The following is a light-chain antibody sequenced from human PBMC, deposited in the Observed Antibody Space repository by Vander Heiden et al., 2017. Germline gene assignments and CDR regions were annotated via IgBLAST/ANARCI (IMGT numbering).Light chain of an antibody. V-gene: IGLV1-47*01. J-gene: IGLJ3*02. CDR2: RNN. CDR1: SSKIGSNY. CDR3: AAWDDSLSGWV. Sequence: QSVLTQPPSASGTPGQRVTISCSGSSSKIGSNYVYCYQQLPGTAPKLLIYRNNQRPSGVPDRFSGSKSGTSASLAISGLRSEDEADYDCAAWDDSLSGWVFGGGTKLTVL.